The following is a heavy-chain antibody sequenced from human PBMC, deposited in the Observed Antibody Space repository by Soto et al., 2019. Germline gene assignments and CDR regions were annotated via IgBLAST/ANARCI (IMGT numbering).Heavy chain of an antibody. CDR1: GFTFSDSA. Sequence: EVQLVESGGGLVQPGGSLKLSCAASGFTFSDSAMHWVRQASGKGLEWVGRIRNKVNTYATAYAASVKGRFTISRDDSMNTTYLKMNSLKTDDTAVYYCTRRRDWTAMDPLDYWGQGTLVTVSS. CDR2: IRNKVNTYAT. V-gene: IGHV3-73*02. D-gene: IGHD5-18*01. J-gene: IGHJ4*02. CDR3: TRRRDWTAMDPLDY.